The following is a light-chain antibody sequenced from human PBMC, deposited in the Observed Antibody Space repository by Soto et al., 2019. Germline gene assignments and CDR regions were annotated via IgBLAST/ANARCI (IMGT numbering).Light chain of an antibody. J-gene: IGKJ1*01. CDR1: QGISND. Sequence: AIQMTQSPSSLSESVGDRVTITCRASQGISNDLGWYQQKPGKAPTLLIYDVSRLESGVPSRFSGSGSGTEFTLTINSLQPEDFATYYRQQYDTYYTFGQGTKVDNK. V-gene: IGKV1-13*02. CDR2: DVS. CDR3: QQYDTYYT.